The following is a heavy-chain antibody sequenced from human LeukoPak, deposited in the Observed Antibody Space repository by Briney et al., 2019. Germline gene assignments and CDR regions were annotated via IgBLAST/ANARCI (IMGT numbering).Heavy chain of an antibody. Sequence: WGCLRISRATSGFTVLRYRGRGGRPDPREGVGWGGGIKEDGSDKYYVDSVKGRFTISRDNAKNSLYLQMKSLRADDTAVYYCARDFGSLEDYFDYWGQGTLVTVSS. V-gene: IGHV3-7*01. D-gene: IGHD3-10*01. CDR3: ARDFGSLEDYFDY. J-gene: IGHJ4*02. CDR1: GFTVLRYR. CDR2: IKEDGSDK.